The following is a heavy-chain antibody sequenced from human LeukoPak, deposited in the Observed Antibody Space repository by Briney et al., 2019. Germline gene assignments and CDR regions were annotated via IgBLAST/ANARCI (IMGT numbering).Heavy chain of an antibody. J-gene: IGHJ4*02. CDR2: INHSGST. D-gene: IGHD6-19*01. CDR1: GGSFSGYY. CDR3: ARVGGSGWYKTGIDY. Sequence: PSETLSLTCAVYGGSFSGYYWSWIRHPPGKGLEWIGEINHSGSTNYNPSLKSRVTISVDTSKNQFSLKLSSVTAADTAVYYCARVGGSGWYKTGIDYWGQGTLVTVSS. V-gene: IGHV4-34*01.